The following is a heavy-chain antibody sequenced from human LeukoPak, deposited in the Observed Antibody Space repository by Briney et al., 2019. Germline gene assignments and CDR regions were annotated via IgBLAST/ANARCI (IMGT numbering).Heavy chain of an antibody. J-gene: IGHJ4*02. CDR1: GGSISSSSYY. D-gene: IGHD3-16*02. V-gene: IGHV4-39*07. Sequence: PSETLSLTCTVSGGSISSSSYYWGWIRQPPGKGLEWIVSIYYSGSTYYNPSLKSRVTISVYTSKNQFSLKLSSVTAADTAVYYCARAVRYDYVWGSYRYKPEAHFDYWGQGTLVTVSS. CDR2: IYYSGST. CDR3: ARAVRYDYVWGSYRYKPEAHFDY.